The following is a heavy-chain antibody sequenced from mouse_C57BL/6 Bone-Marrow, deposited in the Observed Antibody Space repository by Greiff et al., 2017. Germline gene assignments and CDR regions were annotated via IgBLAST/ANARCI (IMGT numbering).Heavy chain of an antibody. V-gene: IGHV1-55*01. J-gene: IGHJ2*01. CDR1: GYTFTSYW. D-gene: IGHD1-1*01. Sequence: QVQLQQPGAELVKPGASVKMSCKASGYTFTSYWITWVKQRPGQGLEWIGDIYPGSGSTNYNEKFKSKATLTVDTSSSTAYMQLSSLTSEDSAVYYCARYHDYGSRSDYWGQGTTLTVAS. CDR2: IYPGSGST. CDR3: ARYHDYGSRSDY.